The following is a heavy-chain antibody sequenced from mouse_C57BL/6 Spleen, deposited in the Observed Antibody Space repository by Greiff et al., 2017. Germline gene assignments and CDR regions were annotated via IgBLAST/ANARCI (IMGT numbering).Heavy chain of an antibody. J-gene: IGHJ1*03. CDR3: ARGGWATQRYFDV. CDR2: IYPGDGDT. CDR1: GYAFSSSW. Sequence: QVQLQQSGPELVKPGASVKISCKASGYAFSSSWMNWVKQRPGKGLEWIGRIYPGDGDTNYNGKFKGKATLTADKSSSTAYMQLSSLTSEDSAVYVCARGGWATQRYFDVWGTGTTVTVSS. D-gene: IGHD3-1*01. V-gene: IGHV1-82*01.